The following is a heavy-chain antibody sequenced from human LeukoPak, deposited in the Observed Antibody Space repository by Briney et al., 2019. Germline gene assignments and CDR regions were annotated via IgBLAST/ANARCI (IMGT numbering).Heavy chain of an antibody. CDR1: GGSISSSSYY. CDR3: ARHLWFGELPGYYMDV. D-gene: IGHD3-10*01. V-gene: IGHV4-39*01. Sequence: SETLSLTCTVSGGSISSSSYYWGWIRQPPGKGLEWIGSIYYSGSTYYNPSLKSRVTIPVDTSKNQFSLKLSSVTAADTAVYYCARHLWFGELPGYYMDVWGKGTTVTISS. CDR2: IYYSGST. J-gene: IGHJ6*03.